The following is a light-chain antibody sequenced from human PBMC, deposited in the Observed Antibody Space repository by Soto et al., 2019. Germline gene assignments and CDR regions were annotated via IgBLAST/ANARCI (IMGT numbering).Light chain of an antibody. Sequence: QSALTQPASVSGSPGQSITISCTGTNSDVGGYNYVSWYQQNPGKAPKLMIYEVSNRPSAVSNRFSGSKSGSTASLTISGLQAEDEADYYCATWDGSLPGEVFGGGTKLTVL. CDR2: EVS. CDR1: NSDVGGYNY. CDR3: ATWDGSLPGEV. V-gene: IGLV2-14*01. J-gene: IGLJ2*01.